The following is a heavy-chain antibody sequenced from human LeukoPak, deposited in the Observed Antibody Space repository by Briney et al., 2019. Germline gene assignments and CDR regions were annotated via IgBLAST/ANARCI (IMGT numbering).Heavy chain of an antibody. CDR1: GYTFTSYD. D-gene: IGHD1-26*01. Sequence: GASVKVSCKASGYTFTSYDINWVRQAPGQGLEWMGWMNPNSGNTDYAQKFQGRVTMTRNTSISTAYMELSSLRSEDTAVYYCACSGSNDVDYWGQGTLVTVSS. CDR3: ACSGSNDVDY. J-gene: IGHJ4*02. CDR2: MNPNSGNT. V-gene: IGHV1-8*01.